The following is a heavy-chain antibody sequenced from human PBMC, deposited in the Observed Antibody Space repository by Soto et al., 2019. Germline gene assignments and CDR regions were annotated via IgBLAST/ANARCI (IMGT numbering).Heavy chain of an antibody. D-gene: IGHD2-2*01. Sequence: GGSLRLSCAASGFTFSSYGMHWDRQAPGKGLEWVAVISYDGSNKYYADSVKGRFTISRDNSKNTLYLQMNSLRAEDTAVYYCATDIEDCSSTSCYSNYYGMDVWGQGTTVTVSS. V-gene: IGHV3-30*03. CDR1: GFTFSSYG. J-gene: IGHJ6*02. CDR3: ATDIEDCSSTSCYSNYYGMDV. CDR2: ISYDGSNK.